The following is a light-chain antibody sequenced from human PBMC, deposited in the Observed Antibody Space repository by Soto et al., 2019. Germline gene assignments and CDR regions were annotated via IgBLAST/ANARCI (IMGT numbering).Light chain of an antibody. CDR1: RSLVYSDGNAY. Sequence: DVVMTQSPLSLPVTLGQPASISCRSSRSLVYSDGNAYLHWFQQRPGQSPRRLNYKASNRDSGVPDRFRGSGSGKDFTLQINRVEAEDVGVYYCMQATHLPPTCGRGTRVEIK. CDR3: MQATHLPPT. V-gene: IGKV2-30*01. CDR2: KAS. J-gene: IGKJ1*01.